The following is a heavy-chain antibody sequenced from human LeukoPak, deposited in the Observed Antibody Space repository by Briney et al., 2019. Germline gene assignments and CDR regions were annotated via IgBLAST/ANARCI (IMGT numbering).Heavy chain of an antibody. V-gene: IGHV1-24*01. D-gene: IGHD3-16*01. CDR3: ATVLGTKGSFDY. Sequence: ASVKVSCKVSGYTLTELSMHWVRQAPGKGLEWMGGFDPEDGETIYAQKFQGRVTMTEDTSTDTAYMELSSLRSEDTAVYYCATVLGTKGSFDYRGQGTLVTVSS. CDR1: GYTLTELS. CDR2: FDPEDGET. J-gene: IGHJ4*02.